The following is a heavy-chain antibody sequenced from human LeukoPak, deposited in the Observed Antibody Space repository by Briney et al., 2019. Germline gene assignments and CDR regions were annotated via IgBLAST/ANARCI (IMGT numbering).Heavy chain of an antibody. CDR1: GFTISNYW. CDR2: IKQDGSEK. CDR3: TTDLGTYYHGSQRLIPIDY. V-gene: IGHV3-7*03. J-gene: IGHJ4*02. D-gene: IGHD3-10*01. Sequence: PGGSLRLSCAASGFTISNYWLSWVRQAPGKGLKWVASIKQDGSEKYYVDSVKGRFTISRDNAKNSLYLQMNSLRVEDTAVYYCTTDLGTYYHGSQRLIPIDYWGQGTLVTVSS.